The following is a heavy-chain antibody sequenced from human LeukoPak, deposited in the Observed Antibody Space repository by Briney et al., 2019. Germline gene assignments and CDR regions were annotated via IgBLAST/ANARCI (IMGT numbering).Heavy chain of an antibody. D-gene: IGHD2-15*01. J-gene: IGHJ4*02. CDR1: GYTFTSYW. CDR2: IYPGDSDT. CDR3: ARRVSSGGSCYDY. Sequence: GASVKVSCKASGYTFTSYWIGWVRQMPGKGLEWMGIIYPGDSDTRYSPSFQGQVTISADKSISTAYLQWSSLKASDTAMYYCARRVSSGGSCYDYWGQGTLVTVSS. V-gene: IGHV5-51*01.